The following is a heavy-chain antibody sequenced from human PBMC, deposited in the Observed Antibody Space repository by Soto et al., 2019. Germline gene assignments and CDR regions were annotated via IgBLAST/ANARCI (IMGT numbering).Heavy chain of an antibody. D-gene: IGHD3-9*01. Sequence: ASVKVSCKASGYTFTSYGISWVRQAPGQGLEWMGWISAYNGNTNYAQKLQGRVTMTTDTSTSTAYMELRSLRSDDTAVYYCARDYDILTGYYGPRTQTRQPFDYWGQGTLVTVSS. V-gene: IGHV1-18*01. J-gene: IGHJ4*02. CDR3: ARDYDILTGYYGPRTQTRQPFDY. CDR1: GYTFTSYG. CDR2: ISAYNGNT.